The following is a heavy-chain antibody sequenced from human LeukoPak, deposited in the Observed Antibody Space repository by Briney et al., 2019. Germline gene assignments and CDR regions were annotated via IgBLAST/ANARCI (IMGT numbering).Heavy chain of an antibody. CDR3: ARLLYYYDSSGYWAPWFDP. CDR1: GFTFSSYA. Sequence: GSLRLSCAASGFTFSSYAMSWIRQPPGKGLEWIGYIYYSGSTNYNPSLKSRVTISVDTSKNQFSLKLSSVTAADTAVYYCARLLYYYDSSGYWAPWFDPWGQGTLVTVSS. CDR2: IYYSGST. J-gene: IGHJ5*02. D-gene: IGHD3-22*01. V-gene: IGHV4-59*01.